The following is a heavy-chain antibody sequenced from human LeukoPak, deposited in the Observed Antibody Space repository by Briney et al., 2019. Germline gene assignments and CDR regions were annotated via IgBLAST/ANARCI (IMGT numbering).Heavy chain of an antibody. CDR2: ISSSSSYI. CDR1: GFTFSSYS. J-gene: IGHJ4*02. V-gene: IGHV3-21*01. D-gene: IGHD3-10*01. Sequence: GGSLRLSCAASGFTFSSYSMNWVRQAPGKGLEWVSSISSSSSYIYYADSVKGRFTISRDNAKNSLYLQMNRLRAEDTAVYYCARDKSAYYYGSGSYPGDYWGQGTLVTVSS. CDR3: ARDKSAYYYGSGSYPGDY.